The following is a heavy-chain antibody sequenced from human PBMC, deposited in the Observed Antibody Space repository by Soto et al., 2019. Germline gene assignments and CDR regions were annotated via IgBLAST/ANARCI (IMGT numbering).Heavy chain of an antibody. J-gene: IGHJ4*02. CDR3: ARVRASKYSYGSYYFDY. V-gene: IGHV1-69*13. Sequence: SVKVSCKASGGTFSSYAISWVRQAPGQGFEWMGGIIPIFGTANYAQKFQGRVTITADESTSTAYMELSSLRSEDTAVYYCARVRASKYSYGSYYFDYWGQGTLVTVSS. D-gene: IGHD5-18*01. CDR2: IIPIFGTA. CDR1: GGTFSSYA.